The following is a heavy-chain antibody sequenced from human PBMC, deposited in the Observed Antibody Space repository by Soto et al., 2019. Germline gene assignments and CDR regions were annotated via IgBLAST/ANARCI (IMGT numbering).Heavy chain of an antibody. J-gene: IGHJ6*02. CDR1: GSTFTSYD. CDR3: ASAYYDFWSGYDYYYYYGMDV. D-gene: IGHD3-3*01. CDR2: MNPNSGNT. Sequence: RASVKVSCTASGSTFTSYDINWVRQATGQGLEWMGWMNPNSGNTGYAQKFQGRVTMTRNTSISTAYMELSSLRSEDTAVYYCASAYYDFWSGYDYYYYYGMDVWGQGTTVTVSS. V-gene: IGHV1-8*01.